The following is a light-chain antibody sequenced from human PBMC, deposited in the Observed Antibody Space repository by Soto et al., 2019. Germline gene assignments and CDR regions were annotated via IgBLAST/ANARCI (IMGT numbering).Light chain of an antibody. Sequence: VLTQSPGTLSLSPGERATLSCRASQSVSSFYLAWYQQKPGQAPRLVIYGASTRATGIPDRFSGSGSGTDFSLTISRLEPEDFAVYYCQQYGDSSYSFGQGTKLEIK. CDR1: QSVSSFY. J-gene: IGKJ2*01. CDR2: GAS. CDR3: QQYGDSSYS. V-gene: IGKV3-20*01.